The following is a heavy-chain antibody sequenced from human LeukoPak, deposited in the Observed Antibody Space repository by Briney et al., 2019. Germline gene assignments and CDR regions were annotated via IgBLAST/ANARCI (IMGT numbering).Heavy chain of an antibody. CDR1: GFTFSSYT. D-gene: IGHD3-10*02. CDR3: AELGITMIGGV. Sequence: GGSLRLSCAASGFTFSSYTMNWVRQAPGKGLEWVSIISSGSSYIHYADSVKGRFTISGDNAKNSLYLQMNSLRAEDTAVYYCAELGITMIGGVWGKGTTVTISS. J-gene: IGHJ6*04. V-gene: IGHV3-21*01. CDR2: ISSGSSYI.